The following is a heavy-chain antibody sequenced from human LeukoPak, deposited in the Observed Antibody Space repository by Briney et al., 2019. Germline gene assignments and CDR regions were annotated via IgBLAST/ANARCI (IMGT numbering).Heavy chain of an antibody. J-gene: IGHJ6*02. V-gene: IGHV4-34*01. CDR3: ARAAMDV. CDR2: INHSGST. Sequence: PSETLSLTCAVYGGSFSGYYWSWIRQPPGKGLEWIGEINHSGSTNYNPSLKSRVTISVDTSKNQFSLKLSSVTAADTAVYYCARAAMDVWGQGTTVTVSS. CDR1: GGSFSGYY.